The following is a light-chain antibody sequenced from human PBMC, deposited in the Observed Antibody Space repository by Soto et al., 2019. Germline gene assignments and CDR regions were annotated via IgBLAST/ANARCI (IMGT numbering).Light chain of an antibody. CDR2: AAS. Sequence: DIHMTQSPSSLSASVGDRVTITCRASQGISNLLGWFQHKPGKAPKRLIYAASSLQGGVPSRFSGSGSGTEFTLTITGLQPEDFADYYCLQHNTYPCTFGQGTKLEIK. J-gene: IGKJ2*02. CDR3: LQHNTYPCT. V-gene: IGKV1-17*01. CDR1: QGISNL.